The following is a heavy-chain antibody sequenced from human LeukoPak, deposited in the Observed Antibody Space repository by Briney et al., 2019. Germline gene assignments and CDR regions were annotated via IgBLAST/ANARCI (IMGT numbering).Heavy chain of an antibody. J-gene: IGHJ5*02. CDR3: ARYSYGYVNWFDP. CDR2: IYYSGST. V-gene: IGHV4-59*01. CDR1: GGSISSYY. D-gene: IGHD5-18*01. Sequence: SETLSLTCTVSGGSISSYYWSWIRQPPGKGLEWIGYIYYSGSTNYNPSLKSRVTISVDTSKNQFSLKLSSVTAADTAVYYCARYSYGYVNWFDPWGRGTLVTVSS.